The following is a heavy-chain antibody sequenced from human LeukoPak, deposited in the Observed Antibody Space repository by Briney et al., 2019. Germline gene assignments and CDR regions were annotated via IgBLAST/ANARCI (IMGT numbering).Heavy chain of an antibody. J-gene: IGHJ4*02. CDR2: INHSGST. CDR3: ARHIAAAGTFDY. V-gene: IGHV4-34*01. Sequence: SETLSLTCAVYGGSLSGYYWSWIRQPPGKGLEWIGEINHSGSTNYNPSLKSRVTISVDTSKNQFSLKLSSVTAADTAVYYCARHIAAAGTFDYWGQGTLVTVSS. D-gene: IGHD6-13*01. CDR1: GGSLSGYY.